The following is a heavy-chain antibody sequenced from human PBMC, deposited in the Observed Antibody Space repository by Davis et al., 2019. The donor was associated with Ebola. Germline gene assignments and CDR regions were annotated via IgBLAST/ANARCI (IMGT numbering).Heavy chain of an antibody. D-gene: IGHD4-17*01. CDR3: ARHVDGDFWYFDL. CDR2: IWDDGSNK. Sequence: GGSLRLSCAASGFTFSTYGMHWVRQAPGKGLQWVAVIWDDGSNKYYADSVKGRFTVSRDNSENMLYLQMSTLRVEDTAVYYCARHVDGDFWYFDLWGRGTRVTVSS. J-gene: IGHJ2*01. V-gene: IGHV3-33*01. CDR1: GFTFSTYG.